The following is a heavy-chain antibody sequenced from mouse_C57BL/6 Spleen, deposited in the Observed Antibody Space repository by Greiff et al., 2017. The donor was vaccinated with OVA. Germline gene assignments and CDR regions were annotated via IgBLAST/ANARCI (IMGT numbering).Heavy chain of an antibody. V-gene: IGHV2-2*01. CDR1: GFSLTSYG. J-gene: IGHJ4*01. Sequence: VQLKESGPGLVQPSQSLSITCTVSGFSLTSYGVHWVRQSPGKGLEWLGVIWSGGSTDYNAAFISRLSISKDNSKSQVFFKMNSLQADDTAIYYCARKNDYDDDYYAMDYWGQGTSVTVSS. D-gene: IGHD2-4*01. CDR2: IWSGGST. CDR3: ARKNDYDDDYYAMDY.